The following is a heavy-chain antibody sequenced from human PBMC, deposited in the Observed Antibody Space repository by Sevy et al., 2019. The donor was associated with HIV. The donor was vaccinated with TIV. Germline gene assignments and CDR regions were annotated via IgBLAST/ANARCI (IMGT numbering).Heavy chain of an antibody. CDR2: INWDGSTT. CDR1: GFTFDEYT. D-gene: IGHD3-10*01. V-gene: IGHV3-43*01. Sequence: GGSLRLSCAASGFTFDEYTMHWARQTPGKGLEWVSLINWDGSTTYYADSVKGRFTISRDNSKNSLYLQMSSLRTEDTALYYCAKGHYYTTGTYYNGQDYWGQGTLVTVSS. CDR3: AKGHYYTTGTYYNGQDY. J-gene: IGHJ4*02.